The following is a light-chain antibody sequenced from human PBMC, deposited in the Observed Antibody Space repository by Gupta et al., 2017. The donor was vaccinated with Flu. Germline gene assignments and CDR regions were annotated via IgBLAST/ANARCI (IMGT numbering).Light chain of an antibody. J-gene: IGKJ4*02. CDR2: KGS. Sequence: RTAAQGASTTITSRDNRSIRNSSTCLAWYQQKPGKPPQLLISKGSSWEAGVPERFSGSGSGTDFTLNISSLQADDFATYYCRQYKRDPLTFGGGTKVEIK. CDR1: RSIRNSSTC. CDR3: RQYKRDPLT. V-gene: IGKV1-5*03.